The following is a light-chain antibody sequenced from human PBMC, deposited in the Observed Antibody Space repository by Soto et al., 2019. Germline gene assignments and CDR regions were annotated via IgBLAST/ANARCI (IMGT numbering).Light chain of an antibody. J-gene: IGKJ4*01. V-gene: IGKV3-20*01. CDR3: QQYGKSPHT. CDR1: QSLINNIY. CDR2: GAS. Sequence: IVSTQPPCTLSLSAGERATLSCRASQSLINNIYLAWYQQKPGQAPRLLIYGASTRATGIPDRFSGSGSGTDFTLTISSLQAEDFAVYYCQQYGKSPHTFGGGTKVDIK.